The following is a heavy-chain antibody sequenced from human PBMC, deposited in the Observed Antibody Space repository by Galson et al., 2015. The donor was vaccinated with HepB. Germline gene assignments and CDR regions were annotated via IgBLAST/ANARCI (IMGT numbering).Heavy chain of an antibody. V-gene: IGHV3-30*18. Sequence: SLRLSCAASGSTFSSYGMHWVRQAPGKGLEWVAVISYDGSNKYYADSVKGRFTISRDNSKNTLYLQMNSLRAEDTAVYYCAKGLQQRGFGWFDPWGQGTLVTVSS. D-gene: IGHD1-1*01. CDR3: AKGLQQRGFGWFDP. CDR2: ISYDGSNK. CDR1: GSTFSSYG. J-gene: IGHJ5*02.